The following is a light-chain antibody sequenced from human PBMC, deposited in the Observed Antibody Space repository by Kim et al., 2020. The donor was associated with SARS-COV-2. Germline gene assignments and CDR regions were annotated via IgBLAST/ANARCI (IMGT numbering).Light chain of an antibody. Sequence: EIVLTQSPGTLTMSPGERAPLSCRASETITYTYLAWYQQKPGQAPRLLLYGASSRATGITDRFSGSGSGTDFTLTISRLQPEDFAVYFCQVSGSSRVFGGRTELDI. CDR2: GAS. CDR3: QVSGSSRV. CDR1: ETITYTY. V-gene: IGKV3-20*01. J-gene: IGKJ4*02.